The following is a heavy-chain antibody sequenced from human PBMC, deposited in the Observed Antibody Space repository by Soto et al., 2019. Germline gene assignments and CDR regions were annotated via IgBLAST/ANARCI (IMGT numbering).Heavy chain of an antibody. Sequence: APVKVSRMASGYTFTSYCISWVRQAPGQGLEWMGWISDYNGNTNYAQKLQGRVTMTTDTSTSTAYMELRSLRSDDTAVYYCASDPRYYDFCGGYRPGSYYGMDVWGQGTTVTVSS. CDR2: ISDYNGNT. J-gene: IGHJ6*02. CDR1: GYTFTSYC. V-gene: IGHV1-18*01. CDR3: ASDPRYYDFCGGYRPGSYYGMDV. D-gene: IGHD3-3*01.